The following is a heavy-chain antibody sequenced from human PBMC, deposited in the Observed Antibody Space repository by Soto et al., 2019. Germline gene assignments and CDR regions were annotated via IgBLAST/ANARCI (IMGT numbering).Heavy chain of an antibody. D-gene: IGHD5-18*01. Sequence: AVKVSCKASGGTFSSYAISWVRQAPGQGLEWMGGIIPIFGTANYAQKFQGRVTITADESTSTAYMELSSLRSEDTAVYYCASYREDSYGYYYGMDVWGQGTTVTVSS. J-gene: IGHJ6*02. CDR3: ASYREDSYGYYYGMDV. CDR1: GGTFSSYA. CDR2: IIPIFGTA. V-gene: IGHV1-69*13.